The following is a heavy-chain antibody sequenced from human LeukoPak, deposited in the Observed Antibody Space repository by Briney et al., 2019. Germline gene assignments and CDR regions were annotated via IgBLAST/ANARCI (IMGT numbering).Heavy chain of an antibody. CDR3: ARRRDFIDY. D-gene: IGHD3/OR15-3a*01. V-gene: IGHV3-11*01. CDR1: GFTLSDYY. J-gene: IGHJ4*02. CDR2: SSSSGSTI. Sequence: GGSLRLSCAASGFTLSDYYMSWIRQAPGKGLEWVSYSSSSGSTIYYADSVKGRFAISRDNAKDSLYLQMNSLRAEDTAVYYCARRRDFIDYWGQGTLVTVSS.